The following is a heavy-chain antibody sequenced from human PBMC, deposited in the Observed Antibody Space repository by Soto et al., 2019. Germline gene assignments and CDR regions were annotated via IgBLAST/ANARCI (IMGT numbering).Heavy chain of an antibody. Sequence: PSETLSLTCTVSGGSISSGDYYWSWIRQPPGKGLEWIGYIYYSGSTYYNPSLKSRVTISVDTSKNQFSLKLSSVTAADTAVYYCARDGLRSGSSVNWFDPWGQGTLVTVSS. CDR2: IYYSGST. V-gene: IGHV4-30-4*01. CDR1: GGSISSGDYY. CDR3: ARDGLRSGSSVNWFDP. J-gene: IGHJ5*02. D-gene: IGHD2-15*01.